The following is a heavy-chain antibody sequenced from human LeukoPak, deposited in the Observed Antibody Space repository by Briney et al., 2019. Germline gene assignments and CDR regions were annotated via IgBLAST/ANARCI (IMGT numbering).Heavy chain of an antibody. J-gene: IGHJ4*02. CDR2: IFNPGGAT. Sequence: GGSLRLSCAASGFTFSSYWMHWVRQAPGKGLVWVSRIFNPGGATAYVDSVKGRFTISRDNAENTLSLQMNSLRVEDTAVYYCARDRVGATDYFDYWGQGTLVTVSS. D-gene: IGHD1-26*01. V-gene: IGHV3-74*01. CDR1: GFTFSSYW. CDR3: ARDRVGATDYFDY.